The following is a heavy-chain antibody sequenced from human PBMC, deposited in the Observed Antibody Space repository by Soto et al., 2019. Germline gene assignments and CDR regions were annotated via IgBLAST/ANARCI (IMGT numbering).Heavy chain of an antibody. D-gene: IGHD3-22*01. V-gene: IGHV1-69*13. CDR1: GGTFSSYA. CDR2: IIPIFGTA. J-gene: IGHJ6*02. CDR3: ASTFYYDSSGPYYYYGMDV. Sequence: SVKVSCKASGGTFSSYAISWVRQAPGQGLEWMGGIIPIFGTANYAQKFQGRVTITADESTSTAYMELSSLRSEDTAVYYCASTFYYDSSGPYYYYGMDVCGQGTKVTV.